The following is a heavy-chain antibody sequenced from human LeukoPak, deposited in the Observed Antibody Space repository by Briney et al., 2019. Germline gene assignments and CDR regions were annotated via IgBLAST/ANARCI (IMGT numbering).Heavy chain of an antibody. V-gene: IGHV3-30*04. CDR2: ISYDGSNK. Sequence: GGSLRLSCATSGFTFSSYAMHWVRQAPGKGLEWVAAISYDGSNKYYADSVKGRFTISRDNSKNTLYLQMNSLRAEDTAVYYCARPPRSGKYYFDYWGQGTLVTVSS. CDR3: ARPPRSGKYYFDY. J-gene: IGHJ4*02. CDR1: GFTFSSYA.